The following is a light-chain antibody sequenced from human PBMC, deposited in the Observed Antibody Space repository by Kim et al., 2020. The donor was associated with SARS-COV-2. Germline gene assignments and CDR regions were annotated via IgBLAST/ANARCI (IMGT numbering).Light chain of an antibody. CDR1: RDIKVNTYN. Sequence: FTCTLRRDIKVNTYNIYWYQQKPGSLPHYLLRFKSASNIQQDSGVPSRFSGSKDASTNAGLLLISGLQSEDVADYYCATWYSNTWVFGGGTQLTVL. J-gene: IGLJ3*02. CDR3: ATWYSNTWV. V-gene: IGLV5-39*01. CDR2: FKSASNI.